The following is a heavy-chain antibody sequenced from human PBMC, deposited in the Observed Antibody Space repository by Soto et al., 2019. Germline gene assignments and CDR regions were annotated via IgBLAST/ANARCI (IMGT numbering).Heavy chain of an antibody. J-gene: IGHJ4*02. CDR2: IYYSGST. Sequence: QVQLQESGPGLVKPSETLSLTCTVSGGSISSYYWSWIRQPPGKGLEWIGYIYYSGSTNYNPSLTSLVTMSVDTSKNQFSLKLSSVTAADTAVYYCARRYGASFDYWGQGTLVTVSS. D-gene: IGHD4-17*01. CDR1: GGSISSYY. V-gene: IGHV4-59*01. CDR3: ARRYGASFDY.